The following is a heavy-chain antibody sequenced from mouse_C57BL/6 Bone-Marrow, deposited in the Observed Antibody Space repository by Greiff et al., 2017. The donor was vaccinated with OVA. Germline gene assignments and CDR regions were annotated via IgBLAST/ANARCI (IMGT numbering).Heavy chain of an antibody. J-gene: IGHJ3*01. D-gene: IGHD2-3*01. CDR2: LWTGVGT. Sequence: VQLQESGPGLVAPSQSLSITCTVSGFSLTSYAISWVRQPPGKGLALLGVLWTGVGTNYNSALKSRLSISKDNSKSQVFLKMNSLQTDDTARYDGARNIDDGYYWFADWGQGTLVTVSA. V-gene: IGHV2-9-1*01. CDR3: ARNIDDGYYWFAD. CDR1: GFSLTSYA.